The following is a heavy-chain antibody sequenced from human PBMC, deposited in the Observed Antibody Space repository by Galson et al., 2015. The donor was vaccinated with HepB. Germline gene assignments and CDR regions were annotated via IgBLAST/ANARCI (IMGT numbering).Heavy chain of an antibody. CDR1: GYSFGVYW. CDR2: ISPDSSVT. J-gene: IGHJ5*02. V-gene: IGHV1-2*02. D-gene: IGHD3-10*01. Sequence: QSGAEVKKPGASVKVSCKASGYSFGVYWLHWVRQAPGQDLEWMGWISPDSSVTNYAQKFQGRVNITRDMSITTVYMELSRLESDDTAVYYCARDFSYKAFDPWGQGILVTVSS. CDR3: ARDFSYKAFDP.